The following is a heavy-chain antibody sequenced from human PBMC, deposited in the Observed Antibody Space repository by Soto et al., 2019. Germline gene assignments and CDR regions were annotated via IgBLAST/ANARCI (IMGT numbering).Heavy chain of an antibody. Sequence: GGSLRLSCAASGITFIYAWMDWVRQAPGKRLEWVGRIKSQAGGGSTYYADSVKGRFTISRDNSKNTLYLQMNSLRAEDTAVYYCAKDLGYSSSPNPFGPWGQGTLVTVSS. J-gene: IGHJ5*02. V-gene: IGHV3-15*07. CDR2: IKSQAGGGST. CDR3: AKDLGYSSSPNPFGP. CDR1: GITFIYAW. D-gene: IGHD6-13*01.